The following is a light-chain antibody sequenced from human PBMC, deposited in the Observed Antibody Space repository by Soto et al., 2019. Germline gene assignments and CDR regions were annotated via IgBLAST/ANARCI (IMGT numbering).Light chain of an antibody. J-gene: IGKJ1*01. V-gene: IGKV3-20*01. CDR2: GAS. CDR3: QQYGSSPRT. CDR1: QSVSSSY. Sequence: EIVLTQSPGTLSLSPGERATLSCRASQSVSSSYLAWYQQKPGQAPRPLISGASSRATGIPARFRGSGSGTDFTLIISRLEPEDFAVYYCQQYGSSPRTFGPGTKVEIK.